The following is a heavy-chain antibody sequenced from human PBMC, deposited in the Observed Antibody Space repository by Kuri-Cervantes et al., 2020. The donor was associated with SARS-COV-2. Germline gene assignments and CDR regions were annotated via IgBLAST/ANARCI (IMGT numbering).Heavy chain of an antibody. J-gene: IGHJ4*02. V-gene: IGHV5-10-1*01. D-gene: IGHD3-16*01. CDR3: ATRYGHSFAYGY. CDR1: GYIFTSYW. Sequence: GESLKISCKGSGYIFTSYWISWVRQMPGKGLEWMGRIDPSDSETNYSPSFEGHVTMSVDKSINTAYLQWSSLKASDTAMYYCATRYGHSFAYGYRGQGSLVTVSS. CDR2: IDPSDSET.